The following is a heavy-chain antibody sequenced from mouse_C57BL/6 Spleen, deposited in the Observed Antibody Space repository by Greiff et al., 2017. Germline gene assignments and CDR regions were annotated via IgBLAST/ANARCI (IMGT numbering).Heavy chain of an antibody. Sequence: EVKLMESGGDLVKPGGSLKLSCAASGFTFSSYGMSWVRQTPDKRLEWVATISSGGSYTYYPDSVKGRFTISRDNAKNTLYLQMSSLKSEDTAMYYCARRGGFYYCDYWGQGTTLTVSS. CDR3: ARRGGFYYCDY. CDR1: GFTFSSYG. CDR2: ISSGGSYT. J-gene: IGHJ2*01. V-gene: IGHV5-6*02.